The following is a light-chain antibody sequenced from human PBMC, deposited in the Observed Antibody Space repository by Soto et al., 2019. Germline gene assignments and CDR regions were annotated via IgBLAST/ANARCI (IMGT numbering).Light chain of an antibody. CDR2: SAS. J-gene: IGKJ1*01. V-gene: IGKV3-20*01. CDR1: QSVSNNY. Sequence: EIVLTQSPATLSSFQGDRATLSCRASQSVSNNYLAWYQQKPGQAPRLLIYSASNRATGIPDRFSGSGSGTDFTLTICRLEPEDFAVYYCHQYGSSGTFCQVTKVDIK. CDR3: HQYGSSGT.